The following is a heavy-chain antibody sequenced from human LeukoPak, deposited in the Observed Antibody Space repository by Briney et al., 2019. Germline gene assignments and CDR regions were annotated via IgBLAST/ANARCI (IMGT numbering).Heavy chain of an antibody. J-gene: IGHJ5*02. CDR2: ISAYNGNT. Sequence: GASVKVSCKASGYTFTSYGISWVRQAPGQGLEWMGWISAYNGNTNYAQKLQGRVTMTTDTSTSTAYMELRSLRSDDTAVYYCARGDLRGYSYGLKLNWLDPWGQGTLVTVSS. CDR1: GYTFTSYG. D-gene: IGHD5-18*01. V-gene: IGHV1-18*01. CDR3: ARGDLRGYSYGLKLNWLDP.